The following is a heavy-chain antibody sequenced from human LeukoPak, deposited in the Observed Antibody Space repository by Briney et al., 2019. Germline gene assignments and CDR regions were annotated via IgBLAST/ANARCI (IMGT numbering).Heavy chain of an antibody. CDR3: ARDGDYYDSSGYAPFQH. J-gene: IGHJ1*01. CDR2: IYPGDSDT. V-gene: IGHV5-51*01. D-gene: IGHD3-22*01. CDR1: GYSFASYW. Sequence: GESLKTSCKGSGYSFASYWIGWVRQMPGKGLEWMGIIYPGDSDTRYSPSFQGQVTISADKSISTAYLQWSSLKASDTAVYYCARDGDYYDSSGYAPFQHWGQGTLVTVSS.